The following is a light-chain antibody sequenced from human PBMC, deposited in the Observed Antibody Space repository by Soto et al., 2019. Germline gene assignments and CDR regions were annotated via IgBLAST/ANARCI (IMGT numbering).Light chain of an antibody. CDR2: AAS. Sequence: EIVLTQFPGTLSLSPGERATLSCRASQSVGRNYVAWYQQKPGQAPRVIIYAASNRASGIPDRFSGSGSGSDITLTISRLEPEDFAVYYCQQYGTSPWAFGHGTKVEIK. CDR3: QQYGTSPWA. CDR1: QSVGRNY. V-gene: IGKV3-20*01. J-gene: IGKJ1*01.